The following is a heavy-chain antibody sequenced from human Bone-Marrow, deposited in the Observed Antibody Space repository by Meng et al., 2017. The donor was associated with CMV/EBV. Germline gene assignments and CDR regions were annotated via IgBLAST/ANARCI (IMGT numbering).Heavy chain of an antibody. CDR3: ARDEPKTSYWRGFDS. J-gene: IGHJ4*02. V-gene: IGHV4-59*01. Sequence: SETLSLTCSVFGDSITSYYRSWIRQPQGKGLEWIGYFYYRGSSKYNPSLKSRVPISVDTSKNQFALKLTSVTAADTAVYFSARDEPKTSYWRGFDSWGQGTLVTVSS. D-gene: IGHD3-3*01. CDR2: FYYRGSS. CDR1: GDSITSYY.